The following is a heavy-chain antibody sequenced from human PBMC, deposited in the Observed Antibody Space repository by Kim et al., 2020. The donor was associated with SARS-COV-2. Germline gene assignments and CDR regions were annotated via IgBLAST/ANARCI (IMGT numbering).Heavy chain of an antibody. V-gene: IGHV3-21*01. CDR2: ISSSSSYI. J-gene: IGHJ6*02. Sequence: GGSLRLSCAASGFTFSSYSMNWVRQAPGKGLEWVSSISSSSSYIYYADSVKGRFTISRDNAKNSLYLQMNSLRAEDTAVYYCARDLSLGTMVRGRYYYGMDVWGQGTTVTVSS. D-gene: IGHD3-10*01. CDR3: ARDLSLGTMVRGRYYYGMDV. CDR1: GFTFSSYS.